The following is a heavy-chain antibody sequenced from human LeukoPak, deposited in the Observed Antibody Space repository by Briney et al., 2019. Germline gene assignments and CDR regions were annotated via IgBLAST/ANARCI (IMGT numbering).Heavy chain of an antibody. CDR2: ISGSGGST. D-gene: IGHD6-19*01. CDR3: AARATSTAVAPSDY. J-gene: IGHJ4*02. V-gene: IGHV3-23*01. Sequence: GGSLRLSCAASGLTSTSAMSWVRQAPGRGLEWVSAISGSGGSTYYADSVRGRFTISRDNSKNTLYLQMTSLRAEDTAAYYCAARATSTAVAPSDYWGQGTLVTVSS. CDR1: GLTSTSA.